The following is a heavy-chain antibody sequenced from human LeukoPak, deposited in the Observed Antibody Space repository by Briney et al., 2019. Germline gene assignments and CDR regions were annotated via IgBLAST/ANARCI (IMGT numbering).Heavy chain of an antibody. CDR2: INPNNGGT. CDR1: RYTFTGYY. V-gene: IGHV1-2*02. Sequence: ASVKVSCKASRYTFTGYYIHWVRQAPGQGLEWMGWINPNNGGTVYAQNFQGRVTMTRETSNSTAYMELSRLRSDDTAVYYCARMVERYYYYMDVWGKGTTVTISS. J-gene: IGHJ6*03. CDR3: ARMVERYYYYMDV. D-gene: IGHD2-15*01.